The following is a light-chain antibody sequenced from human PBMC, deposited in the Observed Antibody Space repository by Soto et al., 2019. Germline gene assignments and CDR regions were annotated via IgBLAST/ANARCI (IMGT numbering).Light chain of an antibody. V-gene: IGLV2-14*01. Sequence: QSALTQPASVSGSLVQSITISCTGTSSDVGGYNYVSWYQQHPGKAPKLMIYEVSNRPSGVSNRFSGSKSGNTASLTISGLQAEDEADYYCSSYTSSSTYVFGAGTKLTVL. CDR1: SSDVGGYNY. CDR3: SSYTSSSTYV. J-gene: IGLJ1*01. CDR2: EVS.